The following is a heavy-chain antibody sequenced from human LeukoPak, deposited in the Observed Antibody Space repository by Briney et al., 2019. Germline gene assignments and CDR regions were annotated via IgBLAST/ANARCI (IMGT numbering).Heavy chain of an antibody. CDR2: ISTSGDFT. V-gene: IGHV3-53*01. J-gene: IGHJ6*02. CDR1: GFTVSSNY. D-gene: IGHD2-15*01. Sequence: GGSLRLSCAASGFTVSSNYMSWVRQAPGKGLECVSFISTSGDFTYYAASVKGRFTVFRDNSKNTLCLQMNSLRADDTAVYYCAGCSGGSCYSRGKYGVDVWGQGTTVIVSS. CDR3: AGCSGGSCYSRGKYGVDV.